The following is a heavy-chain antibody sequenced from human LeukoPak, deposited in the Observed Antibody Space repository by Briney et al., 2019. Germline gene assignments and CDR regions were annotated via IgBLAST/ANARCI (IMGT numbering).Heavy chain of an antibody. CDR1: GGSFSDYY. CDR2: INHSGST. D-gene: IGHD2-8*01. Sequence: SETLSLTCAVYGGSFSDYYWSWIRQPPGKGLEWIGEINHSGSTNYNPSLKSRVTISVDTSKNQFSLKLSSVTAADTAVYYCARGGRYCTNGVCYHYYYYYGMDVWGQGTTVTVSS. CDR3: ARGGRYCTNGVCYHYYYYYGMDV. V-gene: IGHV4-34*01. J-gene: IGHJ6*02.